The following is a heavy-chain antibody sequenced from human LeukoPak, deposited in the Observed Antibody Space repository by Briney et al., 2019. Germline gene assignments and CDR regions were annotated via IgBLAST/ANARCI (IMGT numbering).Heavy chain of an antibody. V-gene: IGHV1-69*05. CDR3: ARDYRENNWFDP. Sequence: SVKVSCKASGGTFSSYAISWVRQAPGQGLEWMEGIIPIFGTANYAQKFQGRVTITTDESTSTAYMELSSLRSEDTAVYYCARDYRENNWFDPWGQGTLVTVSS. J-gene: IGHJ5*02. CDR2: IIPIFGTA. D-gene: IGHD4-11*01. CDR1: GGTFSSYA.